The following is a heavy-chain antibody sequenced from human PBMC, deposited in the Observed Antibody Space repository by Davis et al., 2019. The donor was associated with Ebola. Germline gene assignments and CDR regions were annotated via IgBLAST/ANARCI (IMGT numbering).Heavy chain of an antibody. Sequence: SETLSLTCAVYGGSFSGYYWSWIRQPPGKGLEWIGEINHSGSTNYNPSLKSRVTISVDTSKNQFSLKLSSVTAADTAVYYCARGPYCSGGSCYQQKYYYYYGMDVWGQGTTVIVSS. V-gene: IGHV4-34*01. CDR2: INHSGST. CDR1: GGSFSGYY. D-gene: IGHD2-15*01. J-gene: IGHJ6*02. CDR3: ARGPYCSGGSCYQQKYYYYYGMDV.